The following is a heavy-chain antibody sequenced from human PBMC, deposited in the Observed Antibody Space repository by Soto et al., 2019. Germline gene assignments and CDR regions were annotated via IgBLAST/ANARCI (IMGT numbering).Heavy chain of an antibody. V-gene: IGHV3-33*01. CDR1: GFTFSNYG. CDR3: VRDRAYCGDASPYNYGMAG. J-gene: IGHJ6*02. D-gene: IGHD2-21*01. CDR2: IWYNGNKK. Sequence: PWGYLRLSCAASGFTFSNYGMHWVRQAPGKGLEWVAVIWYNGNKKFYTDSVKGRFTISRDNSKNTLYLQINSLRAEDTAVYYCVRDRAYCGDASPYNYGMAGCGQGT.